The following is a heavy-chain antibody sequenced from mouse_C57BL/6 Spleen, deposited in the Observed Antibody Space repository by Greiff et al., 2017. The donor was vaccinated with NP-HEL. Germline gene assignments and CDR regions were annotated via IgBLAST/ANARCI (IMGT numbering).Heavy chain of an antibody. CDR2: IWSGGST. CDR1: GFSLTSYG. V-gene: IGHV2-2*01. J-gene: IGHJ1*03. CDR3: ASPYYYGSSYEDWYFDV. Sequence: VKLQESGPGLVQPSQSLSITCTVSGFSLTSYGVHWVRQSPGKGLEWLGVIWSGGSTDYNAAFISRLSISKDNSKSQVFFKMNSLQADDTAIYYCASPYYYGSSYEDWYFDVWGTGTTVTVSS. D-gene: IGHD1-1*01.